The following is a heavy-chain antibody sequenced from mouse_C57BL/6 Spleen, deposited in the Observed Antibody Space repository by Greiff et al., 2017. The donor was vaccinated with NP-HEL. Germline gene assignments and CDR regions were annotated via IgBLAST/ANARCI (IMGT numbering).Heavy chain of an antibody. V-gene: IGHV14-4*01. CDR1: GFNIKDDY. CDR3: FTTVVSSYWYFDV. D-gene: IGHD1-1*01. Sequence: EVQLHQSGAELVRPGASVKLSCTASGFNIKDDYMHWVKQRPEQGLEWIGWIDPENGDTEYASKFQGKATITADTSSNTAYLQLSSLTSEDTAVYYCFTTVVSSYWYFDVWGTGTTVTVSS. J-gene: IGHJ1*03. CDR2: IDPENGDT.